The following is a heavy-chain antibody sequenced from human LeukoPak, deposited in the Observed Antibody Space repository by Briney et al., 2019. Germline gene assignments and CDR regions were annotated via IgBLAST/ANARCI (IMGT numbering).Heavy chain of an antibody. D-gene: IGHD3-3*01. CDR2: MNPNSGNT. V-gene: IGHV1-8*01. Sequence: GASVKVSCKASGYTFTSYDINWVRQATGQGLEWMGWMNPNSGNTGYAQKFQGRVTMTRNTSISTAYMELSSLRSEDTAVYYCARGNRDYDFWSGYNNYYYYYGMDVWGQGTLVTVSS. J-gene: IGHJ6*02. CDR1: GYTFTSYD. CDR3: ARGNRDYDFWSGYNNYYYYYGMDV.